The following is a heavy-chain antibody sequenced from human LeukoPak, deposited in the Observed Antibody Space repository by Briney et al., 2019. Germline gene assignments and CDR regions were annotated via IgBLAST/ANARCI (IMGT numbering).Heavy chain of an antibody. Sequence: SETLSLTCTVSGGSISSHYWSWIRQPPGKGLEWIGYIYYSGSTNYNPPLKSRVTISVDTSKNQFSLKLSSVTAADTAVYYCARSPDGWFDPWGQGTLVTVSS. CDR2: IYYSGST. CDR1: GGSISSHY. CDR3: ARSPDGWFDP. V-gene: IGHV4-59*11. J-gene: IGHJ5*02.